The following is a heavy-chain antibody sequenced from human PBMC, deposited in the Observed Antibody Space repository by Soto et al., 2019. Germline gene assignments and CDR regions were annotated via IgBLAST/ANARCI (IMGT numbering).Heavy chain of an antibody. CDR3: ATDQVDTAMATRRYFDL. CDR1: GYTLTELS. D-gene: IGHD5-18*01. V-gene: IGHV1-24*01. Sequence: GASVKVSCKVSGYTLTELSMHWVRQAPGKGLEWMGGFDPEDGETIYAQKFQGRVTMTEDTSTDTAYMELSSLRSEDTAVYYCATDQVDTAMATRRYFDLWGRGTLVTVSS. J-gene: IGHJ2*01. CDR2: FDPEDGET.